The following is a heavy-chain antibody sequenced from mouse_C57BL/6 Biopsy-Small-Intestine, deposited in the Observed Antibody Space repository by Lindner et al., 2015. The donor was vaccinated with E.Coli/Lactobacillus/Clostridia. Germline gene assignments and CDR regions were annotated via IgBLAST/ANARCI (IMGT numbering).Heavy chain of an antibody. CDR3: TTGRNYYFDY. J-gene: IGHJ2*01. Sequence: VQLQESGAELVRPGASVKSSCTASGFNIKDDYMHWVKQRPEQGLEWIGWIGPESGVSEYASKFQGKATITADTSSNTAYLQVSSLTSEDTAVYYCTTGRNYYFDYWGQGTTLTVSS. V-gene: IGHV14-4*01. CDR1: GFNIKDDY. CDR2: IGPESGVS.